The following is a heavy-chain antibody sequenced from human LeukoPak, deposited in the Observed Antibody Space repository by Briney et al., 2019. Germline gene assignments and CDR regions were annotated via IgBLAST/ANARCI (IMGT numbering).Heavy chain of an antibody. D-gene: IGHD2-2*01. Sequence: GGSLRLSCAGSGFTSSTYWMSWVRQAPGKGLEWVANIKQDGGEKYYVDSVKGRFTISRDNAKNALCLQMNSLRAEDTAVYYCVREGAHCSATSCYGFRAFDIWGQGTMVTVSS. CDR3: VREGAHCSATSCYGFRAFDI. J-gene: IGHJ3*02. CDR1: GFTSSTYW. CDR2: IKQDGGEK. V-gene: IGHV3-7*01.